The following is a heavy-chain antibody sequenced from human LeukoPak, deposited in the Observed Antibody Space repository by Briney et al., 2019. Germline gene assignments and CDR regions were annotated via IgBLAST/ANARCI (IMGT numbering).Heavy chain of an antibody. Sequence: ASVKVSCKATVVTTTVSDTGWVRCAPGQGLEWMGWINPNGGGTNYAQKFQGRVTMTRDTSISTAYFDLSSLRSDDKATFYGAKSHDNTNEVGPWGQGTLVTVSS. V-gene: IGHV1-2*02. CDR1: VVTTTVSD. D-gene: IGHD1-1*01. CDR3: AKSHDNTNEVGP. CDR2: INPNGGGT. J-gene: IGHJ5*02.